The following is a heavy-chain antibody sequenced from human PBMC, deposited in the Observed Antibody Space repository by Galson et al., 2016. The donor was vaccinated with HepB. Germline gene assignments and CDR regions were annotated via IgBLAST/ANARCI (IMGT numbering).Heavy chain of an antibody. J-gene: IGHJ5*02. CDR2: IYHGGSG. V-gene: IGHV4-59*08. CDR3: VRQTTHSSAPTGYTGRWFDP. CDR1: GVSITSFY. D-gene: IGHD1-14*01. Sequence: SETLSLTCTVSGVSITSFYWTWIRQPPGGGLDWIGYIYHGGSGNYSPSLKSRVTMSLDTSKNQFSLRLSSVPAADTAVYYCVRQTTHSSAPTGYTGRWFDPWDHGSLVTVSS.